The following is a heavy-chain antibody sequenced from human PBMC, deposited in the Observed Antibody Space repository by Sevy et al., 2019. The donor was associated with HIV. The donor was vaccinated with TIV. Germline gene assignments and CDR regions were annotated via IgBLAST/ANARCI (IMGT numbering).Heavy chain of an antibody. V-gene: IGHV3-23*01. D-gene: IGHD2-8*01. CDR1: GFTFSKYS. J-gene: IGHJ4*02. CDR3: AREGCTKPHDY. Sequence: GESLKISCAASGFTFSKYSMSWVRQPPGKGLGWVSTLSFGCGEINYADSVKGRFTISRDNSKSSVYLQMNNLRPEDTAVYYCAREGCTKPHDYWGQGTLVTVS. CDR2: LSFGCGEI.